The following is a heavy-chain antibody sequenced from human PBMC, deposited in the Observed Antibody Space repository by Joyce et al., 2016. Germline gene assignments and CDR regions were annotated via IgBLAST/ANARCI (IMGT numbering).Heavy chain of an antibody. Sequence: EVQLVESGGVVVQPGGSLRLSCAASGFTFDDCAMHWVRQGPGKGLEWVSLISWDGGSTYYADSVKGRFTISRDNSKNSLYLQMNSLRTEDTALYYCAKDRGGFGVVISSYLDYWGQGTLVTVSS. CDR1: GFTFDDCA. CDR2: ISWDGGST. J-gene: IGHJ4*02. D-gene: IGHD3-3*01. CDR3: AKDRGGFGVVISSYLDY. V-gene: IGHV3-43*01.